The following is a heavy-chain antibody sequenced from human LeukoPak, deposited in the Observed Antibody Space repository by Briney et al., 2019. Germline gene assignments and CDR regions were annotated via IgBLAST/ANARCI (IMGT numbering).Heavy chain of an antibody. V-gene: IGHV3-9*02. D-gene: IGHD6-6*01. Sequence: GRSLRLSCAASGFISDDYAMHWVRQAPGKGLEWVSGISWNSGSIGYADSVKGRFTISRDNAKNSLYLEMNSLRAEDTALYYCAKDRDYSSSGASVDYWGQGTLVTVSS. J-gene: IGHJ4*02. CDR2: ISWNSGSI. CDR1: GFISDDYA. CDR3: AKDRDYSSSGASVDY.